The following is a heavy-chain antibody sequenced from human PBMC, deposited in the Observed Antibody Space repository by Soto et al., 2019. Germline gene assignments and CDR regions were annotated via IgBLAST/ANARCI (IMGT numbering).Heavy chain of an antibody. CDR3: ARGTMVRGTLDPGISGPLDY. CDR2: LGAGGDT. D-gene: IGHD3-10*01. V-gene: IGHV3-13*01. CDR1: GFTVSSYD. J-gene: IGHJ4*02. Sequence: ESGGGLVQPGGSLRLACAASGFTVSSYDMHWVRHVTGKGLAWVSTLGAGGDTYFPDSVKGRFTISRENAKNSLYLQMNNLGAGDTAVYYCARGTMVRGTLDPGISGPLDYWGQGPRVAVSS.